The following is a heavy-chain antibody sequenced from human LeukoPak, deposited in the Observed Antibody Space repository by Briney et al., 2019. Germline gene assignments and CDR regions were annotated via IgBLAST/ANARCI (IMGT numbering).Heavy chain of an antibody. D-gene: IGHD6-13*01. V-gene: IGHV3-48*03. J-gene: IGHJ4*02. CDR2: ISSSGSTI. CDR3: ARVSSSSSWYSTTTEYYFDY. Sequence: GGSLRLSCAASGFTFSSYEMNWVRLAPGKGLEWVSYISSSGSTIYYADSVKGRFTISRDNAKNSLYLQMNSLRAEDTAVYYCARVSSSSSWYSTTTEYYFDYWGQGTLVTVSS. CDR1: GFTFSSYE.